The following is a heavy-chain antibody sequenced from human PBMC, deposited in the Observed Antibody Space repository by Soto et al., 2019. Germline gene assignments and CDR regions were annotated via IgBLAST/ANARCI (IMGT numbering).Heavy chain of an antibody. CDR1: GYTFTNNY. CDR2: IYPNGGTT. J-gene: IGHJ5*01. CDR3: ASDRRVFDS. Sequence: ASVKVSCKTSGYTFTNNYMHWVRQAPGQGLEWMGMIYPNGGTTDYAQKFQGRVTMTRNTSISTAYMELSSLRSEDTAVYYCASDRRVFDSWGQGTQVTVSA. V-gene: IGHV1-46*01.